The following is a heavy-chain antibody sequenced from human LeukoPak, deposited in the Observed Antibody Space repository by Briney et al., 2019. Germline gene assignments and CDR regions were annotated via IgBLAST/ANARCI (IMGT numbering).Heavy chain of an antibody. Sequence: GGSLRLSCAASGFTFSSYWMSWVRQAPGKGLEWVANIKQDGSEKYYVDSVKGRFTISIDNAKNSLYLQMNSLRAEDTAVYYCARDLRYFDWLPDAFDIWGQGTMVTVSS. J-gene: IGHJ3*02. CDR3: ARDLRYFDWLPDAFDI. CDR2: IKQDGSEK. D-gene: IGHD3-9*01. V-gene: IGHV3-7*01. CDR1: GFTFSSYW.